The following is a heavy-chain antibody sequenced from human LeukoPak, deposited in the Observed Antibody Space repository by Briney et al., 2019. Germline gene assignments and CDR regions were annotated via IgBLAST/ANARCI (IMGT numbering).Heavy chain of an antibody. D-gene: IGHD1-26*01. Sequence: PGGSLRLSCAASGFTFSSYWMHWVRQAPGKGLVWVSRIKSDGSSTSYADSVKGRFTISRDNAKNSLFLQMISLRDEDTAVYYCARYEVGAFDIWGQGTMVTVSS. CDR2: IKSDGSST. J-gene: IGHJ3*02. CDR3: ARYEVGAFDI. CDR1: GFTFSSYW. V-gene: IGHV3-74*01.